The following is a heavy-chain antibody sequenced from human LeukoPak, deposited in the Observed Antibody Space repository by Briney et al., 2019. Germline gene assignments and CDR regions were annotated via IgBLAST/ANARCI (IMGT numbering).Heavy chain of an antibody. D-gene: IGHD2-15*01. V-gene: IGHV1-69*13. CDR1: GGTFSSYA. CDR3: ASHCSGGSCYSGSDY. J-gene: IGHJ4*02. Sequence: ASVKVSCKASGGTFSSYAISWVRQAPGQGLEWMGGIIPIFGTANYAQKFQGRVTITADESTSTAYMELSSLRSEDTAVYYCASHCSGGSCYSGSDYWGQGTLVTVSS. CDR2: IIPIFGTA.